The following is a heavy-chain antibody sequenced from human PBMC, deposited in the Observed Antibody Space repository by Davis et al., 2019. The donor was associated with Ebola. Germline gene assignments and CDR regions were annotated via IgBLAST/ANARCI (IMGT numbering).Heavy chain of an antibody. CDR1: GFTFSGSA. CDR2: ISNDGSEK. V-gene: IGHV3-30-3*01. D-gene: IGHD6-13*01. J-gene: IGHJ3*02. Sequence: GESLKISCTASGFTFSGSAMHWVRQAPGKGLEWVTVISNDGSEKYYANSVRGRFTISRDNSKDTLYLQMTSLRSDDTAVYFCARPIRASGTPKNGFDMWGQGTMVTVSS. CDR3: ARPIRASGTPKNGFDM.